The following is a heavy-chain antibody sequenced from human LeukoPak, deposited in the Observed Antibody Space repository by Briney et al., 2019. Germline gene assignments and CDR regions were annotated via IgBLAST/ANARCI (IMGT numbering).Heavy chain of an antibody. V-gene: IGHV4-4*07. CDR2: VYTSGSP. CDR1: GGSINDYY. CDR3: AGLGGYCTNSVCYSTFDI. J-gene: IGHJ3*02. D-gene: IGHD2-8*01. Sequence: PSETLSLTCTVSGGSINDYYWSWIRQPAGKGLEWIRRVYTSGSPNYNPSLRSRVTMSVDTSKNQFSLKLTSVTAADTAVYYCAGLGGYCTNSVCYSTFDIWGQGTMVTVSS.